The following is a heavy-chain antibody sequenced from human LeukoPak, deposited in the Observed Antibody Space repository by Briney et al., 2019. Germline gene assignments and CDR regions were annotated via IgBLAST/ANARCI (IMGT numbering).Heavy chain of an antibody. D-gene: IGHD3-22*01. CDR1: GGSISSYY. J-gene: IGHJ5*02. V-gene: IGHV4-4*07. CDR3: ARALREDTGSIVVVIINGFDP. CDR2: IYTSGST. Sequence: PSETLSLTCTVSGGSISSYYWSWIRQPAGKGLEWIGRIYTSGSTNYNPSLKSRVTMSVDTSKNQFSLKLSSVTAADTAVYYCARALREDTGSIVVVIINGFDPWGQGTLVTVSS.